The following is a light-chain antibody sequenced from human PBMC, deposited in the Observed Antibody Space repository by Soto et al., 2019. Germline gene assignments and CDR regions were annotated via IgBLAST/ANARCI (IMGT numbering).Light chain of an antibody. CDR1: QSISRY. CDR2: AAS. V-gene: IGKV1-39*01. J-gene: IGKJ1*01. CDR3: QQSYSTPWT. Sequence: DIQMTQSPSSLSASVGDRVTITCRASQSISRYLNWYQHKPGKAPNLLIYAASSFQSGVPSRFSGSGSGLDFILTISSLQPEDFATYYCQQSYSTPWTFGQGTKVEIK.